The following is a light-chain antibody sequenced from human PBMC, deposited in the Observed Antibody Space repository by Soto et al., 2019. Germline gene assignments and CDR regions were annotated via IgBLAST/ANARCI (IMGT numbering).Light chain of an antibody. CDR3: QSYDSSLSGYV. V-gene: IGLV1-40*01. CDR2: GNS. Sequence: QSVRTQPPSGSGAPGQRVTISCTGSSSNIGAGYDVHWYQQLPGTAPKLLIYGNSNRPSGVPDRFSGSKSGTSASLAITGLQAEDEADYSCQSYDSSLSGYVFGTGTKVTVL. CDR1: SSNIGAGYD. J-gene: IGLJ1*01.